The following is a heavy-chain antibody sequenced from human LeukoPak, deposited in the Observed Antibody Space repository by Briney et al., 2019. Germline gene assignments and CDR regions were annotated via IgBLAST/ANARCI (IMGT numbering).Heavy chain of an antibody. D-gene: IGHD3-22*01. CDR2: ISSSSTI. V-gene: IGHV3-48*01. CDR3: ARDSRITMIVVVLGMDV. Sequence: GGSLRLSCAASGFTFSSYSMNWVRQAPGKGLEWVSYISSSSTIYYADSVKGRFTISRDNAKNSLYLQMNSLRAEDTAVYYSARDSRITMIVVVLGMDVWGQGTTVTVSS. CDR1: GFTFSSYS. J-gene: IGHJ6*02.